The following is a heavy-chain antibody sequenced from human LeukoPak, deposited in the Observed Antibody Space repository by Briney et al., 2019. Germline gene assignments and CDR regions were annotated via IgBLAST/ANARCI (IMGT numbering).Heavy chain of an antibody. CDR2: ISSSSSYI. J-gene: IGHJ5*02. V-gene: IGHV3-21*01. CDR3: ARVTYYDFVNWFDP. Sequence: GGSLRLSCAASGFTFSSYSMTWVRQAPGKGLEWVSSISSSSSYIYYADSVKGRFTISRDNAKNSLYLQMNSLRAEDTAVYYCARVTYYDFVNWFDPWGQGTLVTVSS. D-gene: IGHD3-3*01. CDR1: GFTFSSYS.